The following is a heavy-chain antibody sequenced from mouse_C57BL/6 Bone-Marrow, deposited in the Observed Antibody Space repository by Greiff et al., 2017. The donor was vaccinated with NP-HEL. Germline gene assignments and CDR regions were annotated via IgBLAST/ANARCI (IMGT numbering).Heavy chain of an antibody. Sequence: VQLQESGAELARPGASVKLSCKASGYTFTSYGISWVKQRPGQGLEWIGEIYPRSGNTYYNEKFKGKATLTADKSSSTAYMELRSLTSEDSAVYFCAREDDYGYCDVGGTGTTVTVSA. CDR1: GYTFTSYG. V-gene: IGHV1-81*01. J-gene: IGHJ1*03. CDR2: IYPRSGNT. CDR3: AREDDYGYCDV.